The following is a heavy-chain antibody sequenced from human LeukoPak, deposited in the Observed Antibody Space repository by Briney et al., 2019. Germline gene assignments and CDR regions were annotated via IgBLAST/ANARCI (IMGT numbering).Heavy chain of an antibody. J-gene: IGHJ4*02. CDR2: IHHNGTT. Sequence: SETLSLTCTVSGGSVSRGSYYWSWTRQPPGKGLEWIGYIHHNGTTNYSPSLKSRVTISVDMSKNQFFLNLTSVTAADTAVYYCARGRLGATYWGQGTLVTVSS. D-gene: IGHD1-26*01. CDR3: ARGRLGATY. V-gene: IGHV4-61*01. CDR1: GGSVSRGSYY.